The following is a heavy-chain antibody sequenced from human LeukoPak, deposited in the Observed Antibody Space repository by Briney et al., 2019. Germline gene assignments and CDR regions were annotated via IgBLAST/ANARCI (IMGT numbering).Heavy chain of an antibody. V-gene: IGHV3-33*01. CDR3: AREQLVSPYFDY. Sequence: GGSPRLSCAASGFTFSSYGMHWVRQAPGKGLEWVAVIWYDGSNKYYADSVKGRFTISRDNSKNTLYLQMNSLRAEDTAVYYRAREQLVSPYFDYWGQGTLVTVSS. J-gene: IGHJ4*02. CDR2: IWYDGSNK. D-gene: IGHD6-13*01. CDR1: GFTFSSYG.